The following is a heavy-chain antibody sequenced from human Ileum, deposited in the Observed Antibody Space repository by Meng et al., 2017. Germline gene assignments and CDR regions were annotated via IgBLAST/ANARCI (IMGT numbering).Heavy chain of an antibody. J-gene: IGHJ4*02. Sequence: QLHLRPWGAGPLQPSATLSLTCAVYDWSLGGYYLSWIRQPPRKGLGWVGEIHPGGSTSYNPSLQSRVTIAVDTSKNQFSVTLSSVSAADTAVYYCATGVDWAKSGNIWGQGTLVTVSS. CDR3: ATGVDWAKSGNI. CDR2: IHPGGST. V-gene: IGHV4-34*01. CDR1: DWSLGGYY. D-gene: IGHD3-9*01.